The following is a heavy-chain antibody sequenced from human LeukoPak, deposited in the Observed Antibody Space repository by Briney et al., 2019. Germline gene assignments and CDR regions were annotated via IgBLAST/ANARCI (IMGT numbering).Heavy chain of an antibody. D-gene: IGHD2-8*01. V-gene: IGHV3-48*03. CDR3: ARLGYCTNGVCHRMDV. CDR2: ISSSGSTI. J-gene: IGHJ6*02. Sequence: GGSLRLSCAASGFTFSSYEMNWVRQAPGKGLECVSYISSSGSTIYYADSLKGRFTFSRDDAKNSLYLQMNSLRAEDTAVYYCARLGYCTNGVCHRMDVWGQGTTVIVFS. CDR1: GFTFSSYE.